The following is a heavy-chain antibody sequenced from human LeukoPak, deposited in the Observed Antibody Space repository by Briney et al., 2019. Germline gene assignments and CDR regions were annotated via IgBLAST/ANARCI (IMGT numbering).Heavy chain of an antibody. Sequence: AQKFQGRVTMTRNTSISTAYMELSSLRSEDTAVYYCARGFYHKKYDYWGQGTLVTVSS. V-gene: IGHV1-8*01. CDR3: ARGFYHKKYDY. D-gene: IGHD3-16*02. J-gene: IGHJ4*02.